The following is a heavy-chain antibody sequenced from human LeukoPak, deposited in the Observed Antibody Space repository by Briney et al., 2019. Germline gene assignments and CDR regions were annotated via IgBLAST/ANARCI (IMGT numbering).Heavy chain of an antibody. V-gene: IGHV4-61*02. J-gene: IGHJ4*02. CDR1: GGSISSGSYY. CDR3: ARQDQKYYYDSSGYYYEGGFHY. CDR2: IYTSGGT. D-gene: IGHD3-22*01. Sequence: SHTLSLTCTDSGGSISSGSYYWSWIRQPAGKGLEWIGRIYTSGGTNYNPSLKSRVTISVDTSKNQFSLKLSSLTAADTAVYYCARQDQKYYYDSSGYYYEGGFHYWGQGTLDTVPS.